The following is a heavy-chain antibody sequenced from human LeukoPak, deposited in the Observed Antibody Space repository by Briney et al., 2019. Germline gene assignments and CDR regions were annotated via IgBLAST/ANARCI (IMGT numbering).Heavy chain of an antibody. CDR2: IHYSGNT. CDR3: ARLGAGPTYYDFWSGYSSFYFGH. CDR1: GGSTSSSNYY. D-gene: IGHD3-3*01. V-gene: IGHV4-39*01. Sequence: ASETLSLTCTVSGGSTSSSNYYWGWIRQPPGKGLEWIGGIHYSGNTFYNPSLKSRVTISIDTSKNQLSLKLSSVTAADTAVYYCARLGAGPTYYDFWSGYSSFYFGHWGQGTLVTVSS. J-gene: IGHJ4*02.